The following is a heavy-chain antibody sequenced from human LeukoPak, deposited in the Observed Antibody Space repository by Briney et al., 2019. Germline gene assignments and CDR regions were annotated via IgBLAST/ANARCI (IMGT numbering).Heavy chain of an antibody. CDR1: GFTFSDYY. D-gene: IGHD2-15*01. Sequence: GSLRLSCAASGFTFSDYYWSWIRQPPGKGLEWIGEINHGGSTNYNPSLKSRVTISVDTSKNQFSLKLSSVTAADTAVYYCARHYCSGGSCYWIEPVWFDPWGQGTLVTVSS. V-gene: IGHV4-34*01. CDR3: ARHYCSGGSCYWIEPVWFDP. CDR2: INHGGST. J-gene: IGHJ5*02.